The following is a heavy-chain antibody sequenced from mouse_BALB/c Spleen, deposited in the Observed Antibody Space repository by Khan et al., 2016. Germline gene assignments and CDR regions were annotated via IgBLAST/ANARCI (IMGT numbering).Heavy chain of an antibody. J-gene: IGHJ2*01. Sequence: EVELVESGGGLVKPGGSLKFSCAASEFTFSSYAMSWVRQTPEKRLEWVASISSGGSSFYPDILKDRFTISRDNARNILYLQMSSLRSEDTAMYYCATKVYYFDYWGQGTTLTVSS. V-gene: IGHV5-6-5*01. CDR1: EFTFSSYA. CDR3: ATKVYYFDY. CDR2: ISSGGSS.